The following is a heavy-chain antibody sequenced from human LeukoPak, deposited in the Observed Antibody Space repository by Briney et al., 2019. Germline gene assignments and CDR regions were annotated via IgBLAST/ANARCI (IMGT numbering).Heavy chain of an antibody. CDR1: GFTFSSYW. Sequence: GGSLRLSCAASGFTFSSYWMSWVCQAPGKGLEWVANIKQDGSEKYYVDSVKGRFTISRDNAKDSLYLQMNSLRAEDTAVYYCASLGYGSGSYLLYYYYYYYMDVWGKGTTVTVSS. J-gene: IGHJ6*03. CDR2: IKQDGSEK. CDR3: ASLGYGSGSYLLYYYYYYYMDV. D-gene: IGHD3-10*01. V-gene: IGHV3-7*01.